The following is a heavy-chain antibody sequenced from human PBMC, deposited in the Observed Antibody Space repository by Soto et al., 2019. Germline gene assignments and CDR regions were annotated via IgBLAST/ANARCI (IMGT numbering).Heavy chain of an antibody. CDR1: GGTFSSSG. J-gene: IGHJ6*02. V-gene: IGHV1-69*11. D-gene: IGHD3-16*02. CDR2: IVPSLDTT. Sequence: QVHLVQSGTEVKKPESSVKVSCKASGGTFSSSGFSWVRQAPGQGLEWMGMIVPSLDTTNYAQKFQARVTITADVVTSTAYMELRSLRSEDTAVYYCARWPQPRYTADPYAVDVWGQGTRVIVSS. CDR3: ARWPQPRYTADPYAVDV.